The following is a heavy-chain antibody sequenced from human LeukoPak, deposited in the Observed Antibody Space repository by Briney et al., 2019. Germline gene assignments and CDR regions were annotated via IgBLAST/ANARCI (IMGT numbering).Heavy chain of an antibody. J-gene: IGHJ6*02. Sequence: GGSLRLSCAASGFTFSNYAMHRVRQAPGKGLEWVTLISYDGSNIQYADSVKGRFTISRDNSKDTLYLQMNSLRIEDTAVYYCARDHPPEDVWGQGTTVTVSS. CDR2: ISYDGSNI. V-gene: IGHV3-30-3*01. CDR1: GFTFSNYA. CDR3: ARDHPPEDV.